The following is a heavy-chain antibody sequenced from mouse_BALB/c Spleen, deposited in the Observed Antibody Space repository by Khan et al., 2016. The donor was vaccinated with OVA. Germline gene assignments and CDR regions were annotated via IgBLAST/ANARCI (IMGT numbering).Heavy chain of an antibody. Sequence: EVQLQESGPGLVKPSQSLSLTCTVTGYSITSDYAWNWIRQFPRNKLEWMGYISYSGSTSYNPSLISRISITRETTKNQFFLQFNAVTTEDTATYFCARSGYGAWFAYWGQGTLVTVSA. V-gene: IGHV3-2*02. CDR1: GYSITSDYA. CDR3: ARSGYGAWFAY. CDR2: ISYSGST. D-gene: IGHD2-14*01. J-gene: IGHJ3*01.